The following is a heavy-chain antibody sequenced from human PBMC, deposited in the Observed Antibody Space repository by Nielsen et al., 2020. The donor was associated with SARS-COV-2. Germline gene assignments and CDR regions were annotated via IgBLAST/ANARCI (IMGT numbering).Heavy chain of an antibody. V-gene: IGHV3-30*18. D-gene: IGHD1-26*01. CDR1: GFTFSSYG. CDR2: ISYDGSNK. Sequence: SLKISCAASGFTFSSYGMHWVRQAPGKGLEWVAVISYDGSNKYYADSVKGRFTISRDNSKNTLYLQMNSLRAEDTAVYYCAKDDSGSSPSAFDIWGQGTMVTVSS. J-gene: IGHJ3*02. CDR3: AKDDSGSSPSAFDI.